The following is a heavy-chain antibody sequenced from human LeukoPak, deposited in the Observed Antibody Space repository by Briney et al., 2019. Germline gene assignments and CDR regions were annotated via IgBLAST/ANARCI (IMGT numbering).Heavy chain of an antibody. Sequence: SETLSLTCTVSGGSVSSSNYYWGWLRQPPGKVLDWIGSINYIGRTNYNPSLKSRVTLSVDTSKNQFSLKLSSVTAADTAVYYCARLKGVKLPLYYYYYMDVWGTGTTVIVSS. CDR2: INYIGRT. D-gene: IGHD6-13*01. V-gene: IGHV4-39*01. CDR3: ARLKGVKLPLYYYYYMDV. J-gene: IGHJ6*03. CDR1: GGSVSSSNYY.